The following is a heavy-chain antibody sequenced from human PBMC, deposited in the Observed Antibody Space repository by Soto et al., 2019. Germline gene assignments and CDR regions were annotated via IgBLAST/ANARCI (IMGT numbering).Heavy chain of an antibody. CDR1: GGSISSGDYY. V-gene: IGHV4-30-4*01. CDR2: IYYSGST. Sequence: SETLSLTCTVSGGSISSGDYYWSWIRQPPGKGLEWIGYIYYSGSTYYNPSLKSRVTISVDTSKNQFSLKLSSVTAADTAVYYCARDRSNPLQVFGMDVWGQGTTVTVSS. CDR3: ARDRSNPLQVFGMDV. J-gene: IGHJ6*02. D-gene: IGHD2-15*01.